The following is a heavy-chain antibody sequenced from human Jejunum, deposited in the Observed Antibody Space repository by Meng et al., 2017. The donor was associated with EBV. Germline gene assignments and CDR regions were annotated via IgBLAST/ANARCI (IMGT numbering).Heavy chain of an antibody. Sequence: GQVLESGGGLVRPGGSLRLSCAAFGFTFSSSTMSWVRQAPGKGLEWVSAISGNGGSTYYADSVKGRFTISRDNSKNTLCLQMNSLRADDTAVYYCAKLTDSWGQGTLVTVSS. CDR3: AKLTDS. D-gene: IGHD3-16*01. CDR2: ISGNGGST. CDR1: GFTFSSST. V-gene: IGHV3-23*01. J-gene: IGHJ4*02.